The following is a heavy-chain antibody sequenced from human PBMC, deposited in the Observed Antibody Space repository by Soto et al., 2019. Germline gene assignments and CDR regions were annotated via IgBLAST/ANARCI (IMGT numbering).Heavy chain of an antibody. Sequence: QVQLVQSGAEVKKPGASVKVSCKASGYTFTNYYMHWVRQAPGHGLAWMGIINPSAGGTSYAPKFQARVTMTRDTSTSTVHMELSSLRPDDTAVYYCARDSTLVYWGQGTLVTVSS. D-gene: IGHD6-6*01. J-gene: IGHJ4*02. V-gene: IGHV1-46*01. CDR2: INPSAGGT. CDR1: GYTFTNYY. CDR3: ARDSTLVY.